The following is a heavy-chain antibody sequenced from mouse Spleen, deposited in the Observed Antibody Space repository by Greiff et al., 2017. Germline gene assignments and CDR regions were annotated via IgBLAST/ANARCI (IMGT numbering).Heavy chain of an antibody. D-gene: IGHD1-1*01. CDR2: INPSSGYT. CDR1: GYTFTSYT. V-gene: IGHV1-4*01. J-gene: IGHJ4*01. Sequence: QVQLQQSGAELARPGASVKMSCKASGYTFTSYTMHWVKQRPGQGLEWIGYINPSSGYTKYNQKFKDKATLTADKSSSTAYMQLSSLTSEDSAVYYCAREGIYYYGSSPYAMDYWGQGTSVTVSS. CDR3: AREGIYYYGSSPYAMDY.